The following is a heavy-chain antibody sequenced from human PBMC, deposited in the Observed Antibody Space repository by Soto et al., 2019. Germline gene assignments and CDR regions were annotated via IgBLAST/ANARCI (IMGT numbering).Heavy chain of an antibody. J-gene: IGHJ4*02. CDR1: GFTFSSYA. Sequence: PGGSLRLSCAASGFTFSSYAMSWVRQAPGKGLEWVPAISGSGGSTYYADSVKGRFTISRDNAKNSLYLQMNSLRAEDTALYYCASRYCSSSSCTFDHWGQGTQVT. V-gene: IGHV3-23*01. D-gene: IGHD2-2*01. CDR3: ASRYCSSSSCTFDH. CDR2: ISGSGGST.